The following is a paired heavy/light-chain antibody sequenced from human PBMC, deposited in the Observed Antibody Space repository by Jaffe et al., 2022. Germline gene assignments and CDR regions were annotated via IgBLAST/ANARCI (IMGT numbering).Light chain of an antibody. Sequence: EIVLTQSPDFQSVTPKEKVTITCRASQSIGSSLHWYQQKPDQSPKLLIKYASQSISGVPSRFSGSGSGTDFTLTINSLEAEDAAAYYCHQSSSLPHTFGQGTKVEIK. CDR3: HQSSSLPHT. V-gene: IGKV6D-21*02. J-gene: IGKJ1*01. CDR2: YAS. CDR1: QSIGSS.
Heavy chain of an antibody. CDR2: IIPIFGTA. J-gene: IGHJ3*02. V-gene: IGHV1-69*05. CDR3: AREAHFTMIVSDAFDI. Sequence: QVQLVQSGAEVKKPGSSVKVSCKASGGTFSSYAISWVRQAPGQGLEWMGGIIPIFGTANYAQKFQGRVTITTDESTSTAYMELSSLRSEDTAVYYCAREAHFTMIVSDAFDIWGQGTMVTVSS. CDR1: GGTFSSYA. D-gene: IGHD3-22*01.